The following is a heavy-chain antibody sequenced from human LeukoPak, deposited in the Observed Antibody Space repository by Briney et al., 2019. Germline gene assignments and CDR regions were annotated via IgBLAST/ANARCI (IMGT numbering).Heavy chain of an antibody. V-gene: IGHV3-23*01. CDR2: ISDSGGRT. CDR1: GITLSNYG. J-gene: IGHJ4*02. CDR3: AKRGVVIRGFLVGFHKEAYYYDS. Sequence: GGSLRLSCAVSGITLSNYGMSWVRQAPGKGLEWVAGISDSGGRTNYADSVKGRFTISSDNPKNTLSLQMNSLRTEDTAVYFCAKRGVVIRGFLVGFHKEAYYYDSWGQGALVTVPS. D-gene: IGHD3-10*01.